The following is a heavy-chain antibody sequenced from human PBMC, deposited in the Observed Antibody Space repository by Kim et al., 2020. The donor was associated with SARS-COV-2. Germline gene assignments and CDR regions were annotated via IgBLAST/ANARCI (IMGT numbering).Heavy chain of an antibody. Sequence: TEYAASVKGRFTISRDDYKSIAYLQMNSLKTEDTAVYYCTRVRSGNYGLWYWGQGTLVTVSS. J-gene: IGHJ4*02. CDR3: TRVRSGNYGLWY. CDR2: T. V-gene: IGHV3-49*02. D-gene: IGHD3-10*01.